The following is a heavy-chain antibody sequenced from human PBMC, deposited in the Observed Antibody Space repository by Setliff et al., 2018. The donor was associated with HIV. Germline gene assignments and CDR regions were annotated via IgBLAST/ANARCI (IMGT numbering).Heavy chain of an antibody. D-gene: IGHD3-10*01. V-gene: IGHV4-4*07. CDR2: IYSSGST. Sequence: PSETLSLTCTVSGGSISSYYWSWIRPPAGKGLEWSGRIYSSGSTNYNPSLKSRVTMSVDTSKNQLSLKLSSVTDADTAVYYCARVQSFRGVTFDYWGQGTLVTVSS. CDR3: ARVQSFRGVTFDY. J-gene: IGHJ4*02. CDR1: GGSISSYY.